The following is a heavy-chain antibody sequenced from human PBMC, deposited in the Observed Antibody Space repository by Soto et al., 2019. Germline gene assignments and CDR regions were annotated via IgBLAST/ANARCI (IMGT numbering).Heavy chain of an antibody. J-gene: IGHJ6*02. CDR3: ARLVVGATYYYYYGMDV. CDR2: IYYSGST. D-gene: IGHD1-26*01. CDR1: GVSISSSSYY. Sequence: SETLSLTCTVSGVSISSSSYYWGWIRQPPGKGLEWIGSIYYSGSTYYNPSLKSRVTISVDTSKNQFSLKLSSVTAADTAVYYCARLVVGATYYYYYGMDVWGQGTTVTVSS. V-gene: IGHV4-39*01.